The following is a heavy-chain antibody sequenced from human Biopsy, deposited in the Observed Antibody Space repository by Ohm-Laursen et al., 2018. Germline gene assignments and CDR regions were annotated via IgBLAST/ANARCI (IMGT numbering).Heavy chain of an antibody. Sequence: SLRLSCAASGFTFSRYGMHWVRQAPGKGLEWVAAIWYDGSNKNYADSVKGRFTISRDNSKNTLYLQMNSLRGEDTAVYYCAKCMTGGSNYYFHHCGQGTLVTVSS. V-gene: IGHV3-33*06. J-gene: IGHJ4*02. CDR1: GFTFSRYG. D-gene: IGHD2-8*01. CDR3: AKCMTGGSNYYFHH. CDR2: IWYDGSNK.